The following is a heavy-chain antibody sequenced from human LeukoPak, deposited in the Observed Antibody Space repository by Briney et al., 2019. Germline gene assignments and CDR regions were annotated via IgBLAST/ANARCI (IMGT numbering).Heavy chain of an antibody. J-gene: IGHJ6*03. Sequence: GGSLRLSCAASGFSFSVYEMHWVRQAPGKGLEWISDISSSGTTTYYADSVKGRFTISRDNAKNSLYLQMNSLRAEDTAVYYCARVGDYYMDVWAKGTTVTVSS. V-gene: IGHV3-48*03. CDR2: ISSSGTTT. CDR1: GFSFSVYE. CDR3: ARVGDYYMDV.